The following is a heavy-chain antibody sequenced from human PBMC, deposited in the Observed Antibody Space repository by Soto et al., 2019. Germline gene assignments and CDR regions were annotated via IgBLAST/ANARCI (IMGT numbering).Heavy chain of an antibody. V-gene: IGHV3-53*01. CDR2: IYSGGST. CDR1: GFTVSSNY. D-gene: IGHD1-26*01. CDR3: ARESGGAGTPFFYYGMDV. Sequence: PGGSLRLSCAASGFTVSSNYMSWVRQAPGKGLEWVSVIYSGGSTYYADSVKGRFTISRDNSKNTLYLQMNSLRAEDTAVYYCARESGGAGTPFFYYGMDVWGQGTTVTVSS. J-gene: IGHJ6*02.